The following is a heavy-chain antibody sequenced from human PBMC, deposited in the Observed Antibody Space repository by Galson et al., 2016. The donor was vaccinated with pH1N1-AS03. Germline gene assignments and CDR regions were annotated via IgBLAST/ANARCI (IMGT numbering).Heavy chain of an antibody. J-gene: IGHJ4*02. CDR1: GGSITFYY. CDR3: ARTGSNGWYYFDS. Sequence: TLSLTCTVSGGSITFYYWAWIRQSPERGLEWIGCVYYSGTPTYNPSLKSQVTISVDTSKNQFSLKLSSVTAADTAVYFCARTGSNGWYYFDSWGQGALVTVSS. CDR2: VYYSGTP. V-gene: IGHV4-59*01. D-gene: IGHD6-19*01.